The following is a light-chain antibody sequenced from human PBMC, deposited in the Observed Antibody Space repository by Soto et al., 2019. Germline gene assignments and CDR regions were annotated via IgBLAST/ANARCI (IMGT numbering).Light chain of an antibody. V-gene: IGKV3-20*01. J-gene: IGKJ1*01. Sequence: EIVLTQSPGTLSLSPGERATLSCRASQSVSSRHLAWYQQKPGQGPRLLIYGTSNRATGISGRFSGSGSGTDFTLTISTLEPEDFAVYHCQQYGNSPWTFGQGTKVDIK. CDR2: GTS. CDR1: QSVSSRH. CDR3: QQYGNSPWT.